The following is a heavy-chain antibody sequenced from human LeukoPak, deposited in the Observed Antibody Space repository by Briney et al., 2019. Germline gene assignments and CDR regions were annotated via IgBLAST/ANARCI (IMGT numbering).Heavy chain of an antibody. Sequence: SETLSLTCIISGGSISSYYWSWIRQPAGKGLEWIGRIYTTGTTDYHPSLKSRVTISVDTSKNQFSLKLSSVTAADTAVYYCARHDDYSRAFDIWGQGTMVTVSS. D-gene: IGHD4-11*01. CDR1: GGSISSYY. J-gene: IGHJ3*02. CDR2: IYTTGTT. CDR3: ARHDDYSRAFDI. V-gene: IGHV4-4*07.